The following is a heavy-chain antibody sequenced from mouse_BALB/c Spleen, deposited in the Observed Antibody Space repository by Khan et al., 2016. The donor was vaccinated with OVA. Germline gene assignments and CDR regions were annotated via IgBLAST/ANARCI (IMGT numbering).Heavy chain of an antibody. CDR1: GYTFTSYW. V-gene: IGHV1-7*01. CDR2: INPTSGYT. J-gene: IGHJ2*01. CDR3: ARDRIDY. Sequence: VQLQESGAELAKPGASVKMSCKASGYTFTSYWIHWIKQRPGQGLEWIGYINPTSGYTDYNQKFKDKATLTADKSSSTAYMQLNSLTSADSAVYYCARDRIDYWGQGTTLTVSS.